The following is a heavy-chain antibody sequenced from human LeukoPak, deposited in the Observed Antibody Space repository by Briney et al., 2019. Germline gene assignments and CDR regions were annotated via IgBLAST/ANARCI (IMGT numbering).Heavy chain of an antibody. CDR1: GGSISSGSYY. CDR2: IYTSGST. V-gene: IGHV4-61*02. D-gene: IGHD2-2*01. Sequence: PSETLSLTCTVSGGSISSGSYYWSWIRQPAGKGLEWIGRIYTSGSTNYNPSLKSRVTISVDTSKNQFSLKLSSVTAADTAVYYCARGLYCSSTSCYARYYYMDVWGKGTTVTISS. CDR3: ARGLYCSSTSCYARYYYMDV. J-gene: IGHJ6*03.